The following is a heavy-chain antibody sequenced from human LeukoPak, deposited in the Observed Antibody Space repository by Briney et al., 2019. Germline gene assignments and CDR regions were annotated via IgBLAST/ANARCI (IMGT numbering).Heavy chain of an antibody. CDR3: ARDIVVVPAAMGSADY. CDR2: ISSSSSYI. Sequence: GGSLRLSCAASGFTFSSYSMNWVRQAPGKGLEWVSSISSSSSYIYYADSVKGRFTISRDNAKNSLYLQMNSLRAEDTAVYYCARDIVVVPAAMGSADYWGQGTLVSVSS. CDR1: GFTFSSYS. V-gene: IGHV3-21*01. D-gene: IGHD2-2*01. J-gene: IGHJ4*02.